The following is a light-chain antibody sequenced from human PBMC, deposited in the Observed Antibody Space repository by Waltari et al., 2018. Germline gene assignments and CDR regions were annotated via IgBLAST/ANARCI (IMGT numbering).Light chain of an antibody. J-gene: IGLJ3*02. CDR1: SRDVGGYNF. V-gene: IGLV2-14*01. Sequence: QSALTQPASVSGSLGQSITISCIGTSRDVGGYNFVSWYQQDPGKAPKLMIYEVSNRPSGVSNRFSGSKSGNTASLTISGLQAEDEADYYCSSHTTSSIWVFGGGTKVTVL. CDR2: EVS. CDR3: SSHTTSSIWV.